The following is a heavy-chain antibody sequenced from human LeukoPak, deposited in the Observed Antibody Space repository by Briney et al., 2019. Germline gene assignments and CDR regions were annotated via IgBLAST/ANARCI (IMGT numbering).Heavy chain of an antibody. V-gene: IGHV1-8*01. J-gene: IGHJ4*02. CDR2: MNPNSGNT. CDR1: EYTFTSYD. Sequence: ASVKVSCKASEYTFTSYDINWVRQATGQGLEGLGWMNPNSGNTGYAQKFQGRVTMTRNTSISTAYMELSSLRSEDTAVYYCARDGGSYLFDYWGQGTLVTVSS. CDR3: ARDGGSYLFDY. D-gene: IGHD1-26*01.